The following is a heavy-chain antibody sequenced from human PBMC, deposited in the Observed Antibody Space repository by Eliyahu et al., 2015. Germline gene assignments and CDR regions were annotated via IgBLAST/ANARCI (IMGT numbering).Heavy chain of an antibody. CDR3: ARSSGEYLWFGDLGYYGMDV. J-gene: IGHJ6*02. CDR2: XASSXTYI. Sequence: SCXASSXTYICYAEXVKGRFTMSRDNAKNSLYLQMNSLRAEDTAVYYCARSSGEYLWFGDLGYYGMDVWGQGTTVTVSS. D-gene: IGHD3-10*01. V-gene: IGHV3-21*01.